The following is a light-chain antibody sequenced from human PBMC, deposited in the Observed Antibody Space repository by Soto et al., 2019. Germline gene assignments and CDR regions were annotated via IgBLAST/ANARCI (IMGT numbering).Light chain of an antibody. V-gene: IGLV4-69*01. CDR3: QTWDTGIGV. CDR1: SGHSSYA. Sequence: QPVLTQSPSASASLGASVKLTCTLSSGHSSYAIAWHQQRPERGPRYVMRVNSDGSHSKGDGVPERFSGSSSGAERYLTIASLQSEDEADYYCQTWDTGIGVFGGGTKVPVL. J-gene: IGLJ3*02. CDR2: VNSDGSH.